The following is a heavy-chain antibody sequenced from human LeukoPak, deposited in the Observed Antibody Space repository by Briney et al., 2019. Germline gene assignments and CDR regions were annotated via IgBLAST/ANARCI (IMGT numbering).Heavy chain of an antibody. V-gene: IGHV4-59*08. Sequence: SETLSLTCTVSGASISFYYWSWIRQPPGKGLEWIGYIYYSGSTNYNPSLKSRVTMSIDTSKNQFSLKLSSVTAADTAVYYCARPTLGSGSYYAFDIWGQGTMVTVSS. CDR2: IYYSGST. J-gene: IGHJ3*02. CDR3: ARPTLGSGSYYAFDI. D-gene: IGHD1-26*01. CDR1: GASISFYY.